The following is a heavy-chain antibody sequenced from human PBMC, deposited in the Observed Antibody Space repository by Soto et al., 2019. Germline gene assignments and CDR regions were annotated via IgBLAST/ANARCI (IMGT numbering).Heavy chain of an antibody. Sequence: SETLSLTCTVSGGSISSYYWSWIRQPPGKGLEWIGCIYYSGSTNYNPSLKSRVTISVDTSKNQFSLKLSSVTAAGTAVYYCVAGSSPFFDYWGQGTLVTVSS. J-gene: IGHJ4*02. CDR2: IYYSGST. CDR3: VAGSSPFFDY. CDR1: GGSISSYY. D-gene: IGHD1-26*01. V-gene: IGHV4-59*08.